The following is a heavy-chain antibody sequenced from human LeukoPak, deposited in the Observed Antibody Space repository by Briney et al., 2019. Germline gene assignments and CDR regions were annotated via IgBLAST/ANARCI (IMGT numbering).Heavy chain of an antibody. CDR3: ASAGLGGPLWCRYTCYSAIDV. Sequence: ETLSLTCTVSGASISNDMKFWGWIRRPPGKRLEWIGGFLYSRDTYYNPSLKTRVAMSVDTSKNQLSRKLTSVAAADTAVYYCASAGLGGPLWCRYTCYSAIDVWG. V-gene: IGHV4-39*01. J-gene: IGHJ3*01. CDR2: FLYSRDT. D-gene: IGHD2-8*01. CDR1: GASISNDMKF.